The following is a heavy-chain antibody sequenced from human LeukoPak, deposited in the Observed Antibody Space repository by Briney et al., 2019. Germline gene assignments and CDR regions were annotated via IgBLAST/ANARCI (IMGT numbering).Heavy chain of an antibody. V-gene: IGHV4-4*09. CDR3: ARHMRARHDYDSGGLVAFDY. J-gene: IGHJ4*02. Sequence: SETLSLTCTVSGGSISSFYWSWVRQPPGKGLEWIGFIYAGGSTNYNPSLKSRVSISLHSSKNQFSLTLSSVSAADTAVYYCARHMRARHDYDSGGLVAFDYWGQGTLVTVSS. D-gene: IGHD3-22*01. CDR1: GGSISSFY. CDR2: IYAGGST.